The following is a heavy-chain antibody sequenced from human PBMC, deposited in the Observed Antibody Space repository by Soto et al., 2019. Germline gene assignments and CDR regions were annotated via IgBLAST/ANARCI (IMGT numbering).Heavy chain of an antibody. J-gene: IGHJ4*02. D-gene: IGHD3-10*01. CDR1: GYTLTELS. Sequence: QVQLVQSGAEVKKPGASVKVSCKVSGYTLTELSMHWVRQAPGKGLEWMGGFDPEDGETIYAQKSQGRVTMTEDTYTDTAYMELSSLRSEDTAVYYCATVGAGDVYFDYWGQGTLVTVSS. V-gene: IGHV1-24*01. CDR2: FDPEDGET. CDR3: ATVGAGDVYFDY.